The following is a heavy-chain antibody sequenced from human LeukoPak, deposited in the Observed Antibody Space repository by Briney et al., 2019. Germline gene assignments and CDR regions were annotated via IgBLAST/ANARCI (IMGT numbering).Heavy chain of an antibody. D-gene: IGHD3-10*02. Sequence: GGSLRLSCAASGFTVSSNYMSWVRQAPGKGLEWVSVIYSGGTTYYADSVRGRFTISRDNAKNSLYLQMNSLRAEDTAVYYCAELGITMIGGVWGKGTTVTISS. J-gene: IGHJ6*04. CDR3: AELGITMIGGV. CDR1: GFTVSSNY. CDR2: IYSGGTT. V-gene: IGHV3-53*01.